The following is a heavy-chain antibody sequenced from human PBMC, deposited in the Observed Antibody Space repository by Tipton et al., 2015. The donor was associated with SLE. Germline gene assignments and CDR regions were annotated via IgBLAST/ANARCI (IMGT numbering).Heavy chain of an antibody. D-gene: IGHD2-2*01. CDR2: INPNSGGT. J-gene: IGHJ4*02. CDR1: GYTFTGYY. CDR3: ARGGDIVVVPAAHDY. Sequence: SGAEVKKSGASVKVSCKASGYTFTGYYMHWVRQAPGQGLEWMGWINPNSGGTNYAQKFQGRVTMTRDTSISTAYMELSRLRSDDTAVYYCARGGDIVVVPAAHDYWGQGTLVTVSS. V-gene: IGHV1-2*02.